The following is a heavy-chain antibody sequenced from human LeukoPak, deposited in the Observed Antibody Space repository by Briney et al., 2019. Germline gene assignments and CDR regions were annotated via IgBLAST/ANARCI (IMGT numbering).Heavy chain of an antibody. CDR2: VIPIFGTA. Sequence: ASVKVSCKASGYTFTGYYMHWVRQAPGQGLEWMGRVIPIFGTADYAQKFQGRVTITTDESTSTAYMELSSLRSEDTAVYYCAGYDSSGYYYDAFDIWGQGTMVTVSS. D-gene: IGHD3-22*01. CDR3: AGYDSSGYYYDAFDI. J-gene: IGHJ3*02. V-gene: IGHV1-69*05. CDR1: GYTFTGYY.